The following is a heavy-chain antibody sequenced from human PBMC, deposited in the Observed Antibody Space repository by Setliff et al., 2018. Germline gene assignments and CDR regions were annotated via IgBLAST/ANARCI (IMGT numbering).Heavy chain of an antibody. J-gene: IGHJ4*02. CDR1: GYSISGGYY. V-gene: IGHV4-38-2*01. CDR2: ILHSGST. CDR3: ARLSYYGSGSYYDFDS. D-gene: IGHD3-10*01. Sequence: SETLSLTCAVSGYSISGGYYWGWIRQPPGKGLEWIGSILHSGSTYYSPSLKSRVTISVDTPKNQFSLKLTSVTAADTAVYYCARLSYYGSGSYYDFDSWGQGTLVTVSS.